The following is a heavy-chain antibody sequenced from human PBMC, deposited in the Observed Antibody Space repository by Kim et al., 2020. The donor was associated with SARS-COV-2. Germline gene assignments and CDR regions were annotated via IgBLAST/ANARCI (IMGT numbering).Heavy chain of an antibody. Sequence: KYDLDCVRGRITISRDNAKNSLFLQVTSLRAEDTAVYYCAREPHRGGDYDYWGQGTLVTVSS. D-gene: IGHD4-17*01. CDR3: AREPHRGGDYDY. J-gene: IGHJ4*02. V-gene: IGHV3-7*03. CDR2: K.